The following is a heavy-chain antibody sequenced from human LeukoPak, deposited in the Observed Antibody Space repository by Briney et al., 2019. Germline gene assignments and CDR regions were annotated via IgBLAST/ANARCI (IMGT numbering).Heavy chain of an antibody. V-gene: IGHV3-30-3*01. CDR3: ARGPTMNAFDV. Sequence: PGRSLRLSCAASGFTFSSYAMHWVRQAPGKGLEWVAVISYDGSNKYYADSVKGRFTISRDNSKNSLYLQMNSLRAGDTAVYYCARGPTMNAFDVWGQGTMVTVSS. D-gene: IGHD1-26*01. J-gene: IGHJ3*01. CDR2: ISYDGSNK. CDR1: GFTFSSYA.